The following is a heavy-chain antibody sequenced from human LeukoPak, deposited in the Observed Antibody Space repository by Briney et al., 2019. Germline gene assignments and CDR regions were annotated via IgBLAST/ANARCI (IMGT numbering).Heavy chain of an antibody. CDR2: ISISSNYI. CDR3: ATEWGVRGAASHTLKSDY. Sequence: GGSLRLSCAASGFTFSRYSMNWVRQAPGKGLEWVSSISISSNYIYYPDSLKGRFTISRDNSKNTLYLQMNSLRAEDTAVYYCATEWGVRGAASHTLKSDYWGQGTLVTVSS. CDR1: GFTFSRYS. V-gene: IGHV3-21*04. D-gene: IGHD3-10*01. J-gene: IGHJ4*02.